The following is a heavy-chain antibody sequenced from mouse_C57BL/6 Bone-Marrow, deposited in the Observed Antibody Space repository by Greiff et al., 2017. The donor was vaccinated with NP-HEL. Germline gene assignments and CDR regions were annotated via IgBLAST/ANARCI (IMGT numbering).Heavy chain of an antibody. J-gene: IGHJ4*01. Sequence: VQLQQSGAELVKPGASVKLSCTASGFNIKDYYMHWVKQRTEQGLEWIGRIDPEDGETKYAPKFQGKATITADTTSNTAYLQLSSLTAEDTAVYYGARDYGSFYYYAMDYWGQGTSVTVSS. CDR1: GFNIKDYY. D-gene: IGHD1-1*01. V-gene: IGHV14-2*01. CDR2: IDPEDGET. CDR3: ARDYGSFYYYAMDY.